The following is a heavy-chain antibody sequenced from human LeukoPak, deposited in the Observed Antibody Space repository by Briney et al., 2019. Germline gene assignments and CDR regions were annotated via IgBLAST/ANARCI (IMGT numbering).Heavy chain of an antibody. CDR3: ARVTGYYYYYGMDV. J-gene: IGHJ6*02. CDR2: INPSGGST. D-gene: IGHD1-14*01. V-gene: IGHV1-46*01. Sequence: ASVKVSCKASGYTFTSYDINWVRQATGQGLEWMGIINPSGGSTSYAQKFQGRVTMTRDTSTSTVYMELSSLRSEDTAVYYCARVTGYYYYYGMDVWGQGTTVTVSS. CDR1: GYTFTSYD.